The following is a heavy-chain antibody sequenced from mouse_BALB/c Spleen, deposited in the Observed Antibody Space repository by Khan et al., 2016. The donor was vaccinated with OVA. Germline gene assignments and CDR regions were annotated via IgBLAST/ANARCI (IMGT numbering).Heavy chain of an antibody. CDR3: ARGCSSSPTWFAY. V-gene: IGHV3-6*02. D-gene: IGHD3-1*01. J-gene: IGHJ3*01. Sequence: EVQLQESGPGLVKPSQSLSLTCSVTGYSITSGYFWNWIRQFPGNRLEWMGYIRYDSGNNYTPSLKNRISISRDTSKNKAFLKLNSVTTEDPATYYCARGCSSSPTWFAYWGQGTLVTVSA. CDR2: IRYDSGN. CDR1: GYSITSGYF.